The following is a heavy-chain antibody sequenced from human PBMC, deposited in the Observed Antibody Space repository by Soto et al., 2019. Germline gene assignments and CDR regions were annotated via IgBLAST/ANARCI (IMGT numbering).Heavy chain of an antibody. D-gene: IGHD1-1*01. CDR1: GFTFSSYG. V-gene: IGHV3-23*01. CDR2: ISGSGGST. Sequence: SLRLSCAASGFTFSSYGMSWVRQAPGKGLEWVSAISGSGGSTYYADSVKGRFTISRDNSKNTLYLQMNSLRAEDTAVYYCAKDAYLQPRFWFDPWGQGTLVTAPQ. CDR3: AKDAYLQPRFWFDP. J-gene: IGHJ5*02.